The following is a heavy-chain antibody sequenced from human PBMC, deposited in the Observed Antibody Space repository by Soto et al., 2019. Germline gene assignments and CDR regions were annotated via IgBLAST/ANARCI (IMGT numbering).Heavy chain of an antibody. CDR1: GGSISSSSYY. CDR3: ARRVDTIAAVYLDY. CDR2: IYYSGST. J-gene: IGHJ4*02. D-gene: IGHD6-13*01. Sequence: QLQLQESGPGLVKPSETLSLTCTVSGGSISSSSYYWGWIRQPPGKGLEWIGSIYYSGSTYYNPSLKSRVTISVDTSKNQFSLKLSSVTAADTAVYYCARRVDTIAAVYLDYWGQGTLVTVSS. V-gene: IGHV4-39*01.